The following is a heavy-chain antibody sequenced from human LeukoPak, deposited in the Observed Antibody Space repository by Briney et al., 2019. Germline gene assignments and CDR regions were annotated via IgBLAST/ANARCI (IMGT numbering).Heavy chain of an antibody. J-gene: IGHJ4*02. V-gene: IGHV4-39*01. Sequence: SETLSLTCTVSGGSSISSRYHWGWIRQPPGKGLEWIGSIYFSGSTSYSPSLKSRVAISVDTSKKQFSLNLSSVTAADTAVYYCARHNRPNYFDDWGQGTLVTVSS. CDR1: GGSSISSRYH. CDR3: ARHNRPNYFDD. D-gene: IGHD1-14*01. CDR2: IYFSGST.